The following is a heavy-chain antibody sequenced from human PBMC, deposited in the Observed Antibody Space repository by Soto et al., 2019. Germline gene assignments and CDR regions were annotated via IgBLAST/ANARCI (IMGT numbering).Heavy chain of an antibody. CDR2: INPNSGGT. J-gene: IGHJ4*02. CDR3: ARVRTGYSSGWYVSEHGYFDY. D-gene: IGHD6-19*01. Sequence: ASVKVSCKXSGYTFTGYYMHWVRQAPGQGLERMGWINPNSGGTNYAQKFQGRVTMTRDTSISTAYMELSRLRSDDTAVYYCARVRTGYSSGWYVSEHGYFDYWGQGTLVTVSS. CDR1: GYTFTGYY. V-gene: IGHV1-2*02.